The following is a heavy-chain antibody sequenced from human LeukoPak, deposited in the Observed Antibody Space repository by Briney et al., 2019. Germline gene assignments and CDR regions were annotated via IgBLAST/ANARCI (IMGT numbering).Heavy chain of an antibody. CDR1: GLSYITYA. D-gene: IGHD6-19*01. Sequence: GGSLRLSCAASGLSYITYAMSWVRRAPGKGLEWVAAITASGDITYHADSVKGRFTVSRDNPKNTMDLQMDSLRVADTAVYYCVKGTGSHYFYYYMDVWGKGTTVSVS. CDR3: VKGTGSHYFYYYMDV. V-gene: IGHV3-23*01. J-gene: IGHJ6*03. CDR2: ITASGDIT.